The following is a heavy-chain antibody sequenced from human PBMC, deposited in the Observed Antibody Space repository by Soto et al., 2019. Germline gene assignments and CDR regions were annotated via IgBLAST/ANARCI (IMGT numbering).Heavy chain of an antibody. D-gene: IGHD6-13*01. Sequence: QVQLVQSGAEVKKPGSSVKVSCKAFGGTFSTYAVSWVRQAPGQGLEWVGGIIPSTGSTNHAQKFQGRVTITADESPRTVYMELPSLSSDHTAVYYCARGGSSSDYWGQGTLVTVSS. CDR2: IIPSTGST. J-gene: IGHJ4*02. V-gene: IGHV1-69*12. CDR3: ARGGSSSDY. CDR1: GGTFSTYA.